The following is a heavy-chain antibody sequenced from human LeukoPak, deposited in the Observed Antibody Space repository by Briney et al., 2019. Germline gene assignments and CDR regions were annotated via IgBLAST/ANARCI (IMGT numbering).Heavy chain of an antibody. CDR3: ATLESSGWYFDY. CDR2: ISDSGKST. Sequence: GGSLRLSCAASGFTFTTYAMRWVRQAPGKGLEWVSGISDSGKSTYYADSVKGRFTISRDNSKNTLYMQINSLGVEDTAVYYCATLESSGWYFDYWGQGTLVTDSS. D-gene: IGHD6-19*01. J-gene: IGHJ4*02. CDR1: GFTFTTYA. V-gene: IGHV3-23*01.